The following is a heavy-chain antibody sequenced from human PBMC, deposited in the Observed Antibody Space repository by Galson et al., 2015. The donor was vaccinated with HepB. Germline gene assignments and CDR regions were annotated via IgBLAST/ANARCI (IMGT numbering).Heavy chain of an antibody. J-gene: IGHJ4*02. D-gene: IGHD3-9*01. CDR3: GNGFDNTWLNHLDY. CDR2: ISHDGSKK. Sequence: SLRLSCAASGFTFSSYAMNWVRLAPGKGLEWVAGISHDGSKKYHADSVKGRFTISRDNSKNTLHLEMNSLRAEDTAVYYCGNGFDNTWLNHLDYWGQGTLVTVSS. V-gene: IGHV3-30*18. CDR1: GFTFSSYA.